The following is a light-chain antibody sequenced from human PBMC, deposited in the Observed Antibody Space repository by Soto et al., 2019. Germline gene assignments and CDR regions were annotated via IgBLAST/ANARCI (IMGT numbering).Light chain of an antibody. Sequence: IQLTQSPSTLSASVGDRVTITCGASQSIGTWLAWYQQKPGKAPKLLIFDASTLESGVPSRFSGSGSGTDFTLTISSLQPDDFATYYCQQYSDSSGALGQGTKVDIK. J-gene: IGKJ1*01. V-gene: IGKV1-5*01. CDR1: QSIGTW. CDR2: DAS. CDR3: QQYSDSSGA.